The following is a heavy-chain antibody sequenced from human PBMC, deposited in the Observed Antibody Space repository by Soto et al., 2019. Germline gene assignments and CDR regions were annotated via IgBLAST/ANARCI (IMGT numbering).Heavy chain of an antibody. CDR2: IYYSGST. Sequence: SETLSLTCTVSGGSISSSSYYWGWIRQPPGKGLEWIGGIYYSGSTYYNPSLKSRVTISVDTSKNQFSLKLSSVTAADTAVYYCARGARGYYYYYGMDVWGQGPTVTVSS. CDR1: GGSISSSSYY. J-gene: IGHJ6*02. D-gene: IGHD3-10*01. CDR3: ARGARGYYYYYGMDV. V-gene: IGHV4-39*01.